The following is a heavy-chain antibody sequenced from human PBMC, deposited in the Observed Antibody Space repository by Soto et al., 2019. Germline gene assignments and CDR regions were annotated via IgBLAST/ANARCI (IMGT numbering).Heavy chain of an antibody. Sequence: QVQLVRSGAEVKKPGASVKVSCKASGYTFTNYGISWVRQAPGQGLEWMGWISAYNGNTNYAQKIQGRVTMTIDTSTSTAYMELRSLRSDDTAVYYCARGGIYCSTTNCYGGHYFYYMDVWGKGTTVTVSS. J-gene: IGHJ6*03. CDR1: GYTFTNYG. D-gene: IGHD2-2*01. CDR2: ISAYNGNT. V-gene: IGHV1-18*01. CDR3: ARGGIYCSTTNCYGGHYFYYMDV.